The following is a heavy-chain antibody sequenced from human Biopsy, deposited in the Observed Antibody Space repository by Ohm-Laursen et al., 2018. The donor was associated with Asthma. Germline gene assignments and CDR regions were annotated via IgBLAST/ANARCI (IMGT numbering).Heavy chain of an antibody. CDR2: IHYSGST. CDR3: AGFCSGGNCPDH. D-gene: IGHD2-15*01. J-gene: IGHJ4*02. Sequence: SETLSLTCTVSGVSIRSYYWTWIRQPPGKGLEWIGNIHYSGSTYSSPSLKSRVTTSVDTSKKQISLRLSSVIAADTAVFYCAGFCSGGNCPDHWGQGTLVTVSS. V-gene: IGHV4-59*01. CDR1: GVSIRSYY.